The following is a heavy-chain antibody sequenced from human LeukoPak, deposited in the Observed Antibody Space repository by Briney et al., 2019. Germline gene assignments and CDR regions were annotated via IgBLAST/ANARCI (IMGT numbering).Heavy chain of an antibody. V-gene: IGHV3-49*04. D-gene: IGHD1-1*01. J-gene: IGHJ4*02. CDR1: GFTFGDFA. CDR2: IKTQVYGGTT. Sequence: PGQSLRLSCTTSGFTFGDFAMNWVRQAPGKGPEWVGFIKTQVYGGTTEYGASVKGRFTISRDDSRAIAYLQMNSLKTEDTAVYFCTRDHRDDWNPGYYFDYWGQGDLVTVSS. CDR3: TRDHRDDWNPGYYFDY.